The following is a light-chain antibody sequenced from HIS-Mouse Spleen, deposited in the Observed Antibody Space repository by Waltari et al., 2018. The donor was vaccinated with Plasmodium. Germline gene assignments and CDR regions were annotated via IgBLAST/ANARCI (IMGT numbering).Light chain of an antibody. CDR1: RGEVGSYTF. V-gene: IGLV2-23*01. CDR3: CSYAGSSTYV. Sequence: QSALTQPASVSGSPGQSITIPCTGTRGEVGSYTFVSWYQHHPGKAPKLMIYEGSKRPSGVSNRFSGSKSGNTASLTISGLQAEDEADYYCCSYAGSSTYVFGTGTKVTVL. J-gene: IGLJ1*01. CDR2: EGS.